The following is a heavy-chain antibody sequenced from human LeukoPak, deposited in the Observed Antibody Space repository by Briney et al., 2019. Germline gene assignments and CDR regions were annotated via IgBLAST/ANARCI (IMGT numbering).Heavy chain of an antibody. V-gene: IGHV3-11*04. CDR3: ARDVDSSGYNVGFDI. D-gene: IGHD3-22*01. J-gene: IGHJ3*02. CDR2: ISSSGSTI. CDR1: GFTFSDYY. Sequence: GGSLRLSCAASGFTFSDYYMSWIRQAPGKGLEWVSYISSSGSTIYYADSVKGRFTISRDNSKNTLYLQMNSLRAEDTAVYYCARDVDSSGYNVGFDIWGQGTMVTVSS.